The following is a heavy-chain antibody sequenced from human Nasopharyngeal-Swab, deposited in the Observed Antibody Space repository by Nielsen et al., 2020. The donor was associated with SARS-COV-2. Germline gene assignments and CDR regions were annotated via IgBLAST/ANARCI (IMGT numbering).Heavy chain of an antibody. Sequence: VRQAPGKGLEWISSITSSSSYIYYADSVKGRFTISRDNAKNSLYLQMNSLRSEDTAVYYCARVDTAMVSYYYYGMDVWGQGTTVTVSS. J-gene: IGHJ6*02. V-gene: IGHV3-21*04. CDR2: ITSSSSYI. CDR3: ARVDTAMVSYYYYGMDV. D-gene: IGHD5-18*01.